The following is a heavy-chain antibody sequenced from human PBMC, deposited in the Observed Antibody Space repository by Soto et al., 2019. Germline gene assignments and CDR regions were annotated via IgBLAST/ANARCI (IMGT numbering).Heavy chain of an antibody. V-gene: IGHV3-23*01. CDR1: GFTFSSNA. CDR2: ISGRSGGT. D-gene: IGHD3-22*01. CDR3: AKTGYHDTSSYYLGAD. J-gene: IGHJ4*02. Sequence: EVQLLESGGDLVQPGGSLRLSCAASGFTFSSNAMSWVRQAPGKGLEWVSAISGRSGGTYYADSVKGRFTISRDNSKNTLYLQMNSLRAEDTAVYYCAKTGYHDTSSYYLGADWGQGTLVTVSS.